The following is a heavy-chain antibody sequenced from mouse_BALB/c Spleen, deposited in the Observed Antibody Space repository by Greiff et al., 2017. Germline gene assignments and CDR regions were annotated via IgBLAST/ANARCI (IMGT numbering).Heavy chain of an antibody. CDR3: ARYGATAYYFDY. J-gene: IGHJ2*01. CDR1: GFTFSSYT. CDR2: ISSGGGNT. D-gene: IGHD1-2*01. V-gene: IGHV5-9*03. Sequence: EVKVEESGGGLVKPGGSLKLSCAASGFTFSSYTMSWVRQTPEKRLEWVATISSGGGNTYYPDSVKGRFTISRDNAKNNLYLRMSSLRSEDTALYYCARYGATAYYFDYWGQGTTLTVSS.